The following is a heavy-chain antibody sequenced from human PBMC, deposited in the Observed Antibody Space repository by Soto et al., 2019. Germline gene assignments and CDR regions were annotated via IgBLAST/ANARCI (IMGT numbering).Heavy chain of an antibody. CDR1: GGTFSSYA. CDR2: ISPICGTA. J-gene: IGHJ4*02. V-gene: IGHV1-69*12. CDR3: ARDPPYYYDRGGYYLDY. Sequence: QVQLVQSGAEEKKPGSSVKVSCKASGGTFSSYAISWVRQAPGQGLEWMGGISPICGTANYAQKFQGRVTITADECTSPAYMELSRLRSEDTAVYYWARDPPYYYDRGGYYLDYWGQGTLVTVSS. D-gene: IGHD3-22*01.